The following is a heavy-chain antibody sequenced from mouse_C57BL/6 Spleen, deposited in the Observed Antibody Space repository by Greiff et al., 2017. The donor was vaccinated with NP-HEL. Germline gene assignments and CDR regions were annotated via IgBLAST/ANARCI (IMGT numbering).Heavy chain of an antibody. CDR1: GFSLTSYA. Sequence: VQLVESGPGLVAPSQSLSITCTVSGFSLTSYAISWVRQPPGKGLEWLGVIWTGGGTNYNSALKSRLSISKDNSKSQVFLKMNSLQTDDTARYYCARINYYGSFYAMDYWGQGTSVTVSS. CDR2: IWTGGGT. J-gene: IGHJ4*01. D-gene: IGHD1-1*01. V-gene: IGHV2-9-1*01. CDR3: ARINYYGSFYAMDY.